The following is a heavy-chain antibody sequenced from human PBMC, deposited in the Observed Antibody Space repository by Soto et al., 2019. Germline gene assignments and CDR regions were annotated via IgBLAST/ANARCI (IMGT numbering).Heavy chain of an antibody. CDR1: GFMFSRYA. D-gene: IGHD2-21*01. Sequence: PGGSLRLSCTASGASGFMFSRYAMGWVRQAPGKGLEWVSSITGSGGTTYYADSVKGRFSMSRDNAKNTIYLQMSSLRAEDSALYYCAKNFGGTQSHFNYWGQGSQVNVS. V-gene: IGHV3-23*01. CDR3: AKNFGGTQSHFNY. J-gene: IGHJ4*02. CDR2: ITGSGGTT.